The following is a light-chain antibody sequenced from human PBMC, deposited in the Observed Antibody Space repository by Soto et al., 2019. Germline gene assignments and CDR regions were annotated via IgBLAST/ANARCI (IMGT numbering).Light chain of an antibody. CDR2: DVS. CDR1: SSDVGAYNY. CDR3: SSYTSATTYV. V-gene: IGLV2-14*01. J-gene: IGLJ1*01. Sequence: QSALTQPASVSGSPGQSITISCTGTSSDVGAYNYDSWYQQYPGEAPRVIIYDVSHRPAGVSNRFSGSKSGNTVSLTISGLQTQDEADYYCSSYTSATTYVFGTGTKV.